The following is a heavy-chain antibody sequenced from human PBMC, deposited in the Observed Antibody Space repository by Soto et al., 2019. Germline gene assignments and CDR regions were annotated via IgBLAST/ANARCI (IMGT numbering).Heavy chain of an antibody. V-gene: IGHV1-18*01. CDR3: ARPSPTCSSTSCYTSIDY. D-gene: IGHD2-2*02. J-gene: IGHJ4*02. CDR2: ISAYNGNT. CDR1: GYTFTGYG. Sequence: GXSVKVSCKASGYTFTGYGISWVRQAPGQGLEWMGWISAYNGNTNYAQKLQGRVTMTTDTSTSTAYMELRSLRSDDTAVYYCARPSPTCSSTSCYTSIDYWGQGTLVTVSS.